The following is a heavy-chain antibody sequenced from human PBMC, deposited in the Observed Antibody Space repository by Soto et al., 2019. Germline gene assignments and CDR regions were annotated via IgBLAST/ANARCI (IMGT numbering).Heavy chain of an antibody. CDR1: GFTFSTHA. Sequence: GGSLRLSCAASGFTFSTHAMSWVREAPGKGLEWVSAISGSGGSTYYADSVKGRFTTSRDNSKNTLYLQMNSLRAEDTAVYYCAKPADYEEESFYYGMDVWGQGTTVTVSS. CDR2: ISGSGGST. V-gene: IGHV3-23*01. J-gene: IGHJ6*02. D-gene: IGHD3-22*01. CDR3: AKPADYEEESFYYGMDV.